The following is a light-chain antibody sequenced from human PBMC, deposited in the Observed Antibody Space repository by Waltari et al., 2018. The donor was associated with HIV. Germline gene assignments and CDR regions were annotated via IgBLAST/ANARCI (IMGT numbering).Light chain of an antibody. Sequence: QSVLTQPPSVSGAPGQRVTISCSGSSSNIGAGFDGHWYQHLPGTAPQLLIYNNFNRPSGVPDRFSGSKSGTSASLAITGLQAEDEADYYCQSYDSTLTGVFGGGTKLTVL. V-gene: IGLV1-40*01. CDR2: NNF. CDR1: SSNIGAGFD. J-gene: IGLJ3*02. CDR3: QSYDSTLTGV.